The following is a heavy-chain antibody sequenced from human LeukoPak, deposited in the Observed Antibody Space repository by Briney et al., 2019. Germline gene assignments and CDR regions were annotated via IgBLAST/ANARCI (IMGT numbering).Heavy chain of an antibody. Sequence: SVKVSCKASGGTFSSYAISWVRQAPGQGLEWMGGIIPIFGTANYAQKFQGRVTITADESTSTAYMELSSLRSEDTAVYYCARDAGYCSSTSCARYFQHWGQGTLVTVSS. CDR1: GGTFSSYA. V-gene: IGHV1-69*13. D-gene: IGHD2-2*01. CDR3: ARDAGYCSSTSCARYFQH. J-gene: IGHJ1*01. CDR2: IIPIFGTA.